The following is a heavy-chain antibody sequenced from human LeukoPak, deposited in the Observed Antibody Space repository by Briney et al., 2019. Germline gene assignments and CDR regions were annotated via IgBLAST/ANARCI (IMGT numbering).Heavy chain of an antibody. CDR3: ARHLNYYFDY. J-gene: IGHJ4*02. D-gene: IGHD3-10*01. Sequence: GGSLRLSCAASGFTFSSYGMHWVRQAPGKGLEWVAFIRYDGSNKYYADSVKGRFTISRDNAKNTLYLQMNSLRAEDTAVYYCARHLNYYFDYWGQGTLVTVS. CDR2: IRYDGSNK. CDR1: GFTFSSYG. V-gene: IGHV3-30*02.